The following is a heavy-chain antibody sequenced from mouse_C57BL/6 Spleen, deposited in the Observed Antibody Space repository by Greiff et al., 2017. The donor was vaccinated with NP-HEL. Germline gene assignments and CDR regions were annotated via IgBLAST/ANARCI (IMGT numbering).Heavy chain of an antibody. J-gene: IGHJ4*01. V-gene: IGHV3-6*01. CDR3: AREGFYSNMDY. Sequence: EVKLMESGPGLVKPSQSLSLTCSVTGYSITSGYYWNWIRQFPGNKLEWMGYISYDGSNNYNPSLKNRISITRDTSKNQFFLKLNSVTTEDTATYYCAREGFYSNMDYWGQGTSVTVSS. CDR2: ISYDGSN. D-gene: IGHD2-5*01. CDR1: GYSITSGYY.